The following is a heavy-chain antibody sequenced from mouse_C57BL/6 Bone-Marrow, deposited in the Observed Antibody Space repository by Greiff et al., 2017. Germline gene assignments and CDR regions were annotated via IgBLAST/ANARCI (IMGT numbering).Heavy chain of an antibody. CDR2: ISSGGSYT. CDR1: GFTFSSYG. V-gene: IGHV5-6*02. CDR3: ARRGNYAYWYFAV. D-gene: IGHD2-1*01. Sequence: DVMLVESGGDLVKPGGSLKLSCAASGFTFSSYGMSWVRQTPDKRLEWVATISSGGSYTYYPDSVKGRFTISRDNAKNTLYLQMSSLKSEDTAMYYCARRGNYAYWYFAVWGTGTTVTVSS. J-gene: IGHJ1*03.